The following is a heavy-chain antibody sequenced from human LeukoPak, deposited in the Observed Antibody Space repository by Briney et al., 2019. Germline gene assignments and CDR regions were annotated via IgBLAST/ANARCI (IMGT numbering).Heavy chain of an antibody. Sequence: SVKVSCKASGGTFSSYAISWVRQAPGQGLEWMGGIIPIFGTANYAQKFQGRVTITADKSTSTAYMELSSLRSEDTAVYYCARCGSSYDILTGYEFFFWVPWFDPWGQGTLVTVSS. J-gene: IGHJ5*02. CDR3: ARCGSSYDILTGYEFFFWVPWFDP. D-gene: IGHD3-9*01. CDR1: GGTFSSYA. CDR2: IIPIFGTA. V-gene: IGHV1-69*06.